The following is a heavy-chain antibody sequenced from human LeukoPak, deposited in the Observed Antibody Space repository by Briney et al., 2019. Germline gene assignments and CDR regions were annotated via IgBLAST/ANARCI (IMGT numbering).Heavy chain of an antibody. V-gene: IGHV5-51*01. D-gene: IGHD3-10*01. J-gene: IGHJ4*02. Sequence: ESLKISCEASGYSFTTYWIGWVRQMPGKGLEWMGIIYPGDSDTRYSPSFQGQVTISADKSINTAYLQWSSLKASDTAMYYCARQHGSGSYYSRRIDYWGQGPLVTVCS. CDR2: IYPGDSDT. CDR3: ARQHGSGSYYSRRIDY. CDR1: GYSFTTYW.